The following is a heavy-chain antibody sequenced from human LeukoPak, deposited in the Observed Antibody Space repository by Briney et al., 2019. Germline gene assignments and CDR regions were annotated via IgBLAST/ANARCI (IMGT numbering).Heavy chain of an antibody. CDR1: GVSISSYY. CDR2: IYTSGST. CDR3: ARGSITMISHEYYFDY. D-gene: IGHD3-22*01. J-gene: IGHJ4*02. Sequence: SETLSLTCTVSGVSISSYYWSWIRQPAGKGLEWIGRIYTSGSTNYNPSLKSRVTMSVDTSKNQFSLKLSSVTAADTAVYYCARGSITMISHEYYFDYWGQGTLVTVSS. V-gene: IGHV4-4*07.